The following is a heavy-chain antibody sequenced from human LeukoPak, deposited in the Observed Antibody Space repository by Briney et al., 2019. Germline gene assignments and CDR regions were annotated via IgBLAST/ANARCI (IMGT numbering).Heavy chain of an antibody. V-gene: IGHV4-38-2*01. CDR2: VYHSGST. CDR3: ARNDSSGYFDY. Sequence: PSETLSLTCAVSDYSISSHNYWGWIRQPPGKGLEWIGSVYHSGSTHYSPSLKSRVTRSVDTSKNQFSLKLSSVTAADTAVYYCARNDSSGYFDYWGQGTLVTVSS. J-gene: IGHJ4*02. CDR1: DYSISSHNY. D-gene: IGHD3-22*01.